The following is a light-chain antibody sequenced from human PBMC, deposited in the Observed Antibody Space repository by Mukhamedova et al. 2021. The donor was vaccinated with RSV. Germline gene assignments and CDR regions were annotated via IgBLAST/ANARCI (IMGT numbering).Light chain of an antibody. CDR3: QQSFNTPYT. J-gene: IGKJ2*01. V-gene: IGKV1-39*01. CDR2: GAS. Sequence: WYQRRVHGQPPNLLIFGASSLQSGVPSRFSGSGSGTDFTLTISSLQPEDFATYSCQQSFNTPYTFGQGTKLEI.